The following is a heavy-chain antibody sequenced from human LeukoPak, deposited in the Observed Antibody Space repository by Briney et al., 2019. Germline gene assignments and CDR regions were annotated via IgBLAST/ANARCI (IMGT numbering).Heavy chain of an antibody. CDR1: GDSVSRNSVA. D-gene: IGHD4-17*01. CDR3: ARDHDYGDYGTYEDY. CDR2: TYYRSKWYY. J-gene: IGHJ4*02. V-gene: IGHV6-1*01. Sequence: SQTHSLSCAISGDSVSRNSVAWDCLRQSPSRGLEWLGRTYYRSKWYYDYAVSVQSRITINPDTSKNQFSLQLNSVTPEDTAVDYCARDHDYGDYGTYEDYWGQGTLVTVSS.